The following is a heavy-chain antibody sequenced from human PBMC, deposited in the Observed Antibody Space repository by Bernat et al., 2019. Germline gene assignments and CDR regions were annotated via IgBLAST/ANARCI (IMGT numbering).Heavy chain of an antibody. V-gene: IGHV4-34*02. CDR2: INHSGSN. J-gene: IGHJ4*02. CDR1: DGAFSTYY. Sequence: QVQLQQWGAGLLKPSETLSLTCAVSDGAFSTYYWGWIRQPPGKGLEWIGEINHSGSNNYNPSLKSRATMSVDTSRNRFSMKLSSVTAADSAIYFCARGGVDNSNYGGLFDSWGQGTLLTVSS. CDR3: ARGGVDNSNYGGLFDS. D-gene: IGHD4-4*01.